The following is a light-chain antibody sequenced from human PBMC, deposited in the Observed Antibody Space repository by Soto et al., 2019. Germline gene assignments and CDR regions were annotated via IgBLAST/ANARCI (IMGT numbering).Light chain of an antibody. CDR1: QDIGKR. J-gene: IGKJ2*01. CDR2: DAS. V-gene: IGKV1-33*01. Sequence: DIQMTQSPSSLSASVGDRVTITCQASQDIGKRLNWYQQKPGKAPKVLIYDASYLETGVPSRFSGSGFGTEFTLTITGLQPDDFATYYCQQHNDYTAVTFGQGTKLEIK. CDR3: QQHNDYTAVT.